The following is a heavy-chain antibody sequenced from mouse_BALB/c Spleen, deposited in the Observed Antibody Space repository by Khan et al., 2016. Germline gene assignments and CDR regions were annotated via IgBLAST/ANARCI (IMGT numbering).Heavy chain of an antibody. Sequence: QVQLQQPGAELVKPGTSVKLSCKASGYNFTSYWINWVKLRPGQGLEWIGDIYPGSGSTNYNEKFKSKATLTVDTSSSPAYMQLSSLASEDSALYYCARFAYWGQGTLVTVSA. CDR1: GYNFTSYW. J-gene: IGHJ3*01. CDR3: ARFAY. V-gene: IGHV1-55*01. CDR2: IYPGSGST.